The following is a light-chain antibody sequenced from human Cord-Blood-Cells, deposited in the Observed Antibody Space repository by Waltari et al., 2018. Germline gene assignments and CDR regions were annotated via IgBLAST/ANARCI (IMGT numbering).Light chain of an antibody. V-gene: IGKV1-39*01. Sequence: DIQMTQSQSSLSASVGDRVTITCRESQSISSYLNWYQQKPGKAPKLLIYAASSLQSGVPSRFSGSGSGTDFTLTISSLQPEDFATYYCQQSYSTPFTFGPGTKVDIK. CDR2: AAS. J-gene: IGKJ3*01. CDR1: QSISSY. CDR3: QQSYSTPFT.